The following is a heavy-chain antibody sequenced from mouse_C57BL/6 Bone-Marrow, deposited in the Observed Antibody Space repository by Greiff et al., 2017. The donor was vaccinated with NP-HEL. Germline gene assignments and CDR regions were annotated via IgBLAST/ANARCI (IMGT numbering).Heavy chain of an antibody. CDR1: GYTFTSYW. CDR3: ARSGGNWDGFAY. V-gene: IGHV1-53*01. CDR2: INPSNGGT. D-gene: IGHD4-1*01. Sequence: QVQLQQPGTELVKPGASVKLSCEASGYTFTSYWMHWVKQRPGQGLEWIGNINPSNGGTNYNEKFKSKATLTVDKSSSTAYMQLSSLTSEDSAVYYCARSGGNWDGFAYWGQGTLVTVSA. J-gene: IGHJ3*01.